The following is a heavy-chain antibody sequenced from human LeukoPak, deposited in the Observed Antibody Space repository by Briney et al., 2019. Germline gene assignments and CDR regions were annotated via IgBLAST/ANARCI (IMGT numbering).Heavy chain of an antibody. J-gene: IGHJ4*02. D-gene: IGHD3-10*01. CDR2: ISSSGSTI. CDR3: ARAVGGVIQDDY. Sequence: GGSLRLSCAASGFTFSSYEMNWVRQAPGKGLEWVSYISSSGSTIYYADSVKGRFTITRDNAKNSLYLQMNRLRAEGTAVYYCARAVGGVIQDDYWGQGTLVTVSS. V-gene: IGHV3-48*03. CDR1: GFTFSSYE.